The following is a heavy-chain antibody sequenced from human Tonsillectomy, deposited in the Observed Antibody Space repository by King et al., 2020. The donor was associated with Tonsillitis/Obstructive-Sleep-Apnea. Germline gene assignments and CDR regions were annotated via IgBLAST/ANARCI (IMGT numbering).Heavy chain of an antibody. CDR1: RFTFSDYY. Sequence: VQLVESGGGLVKPGGSLRLSCAASRFTFSDYYMNWVRQAPGKGLEWVSYISSRGSTIYYADSVKGRFTISRDNAKNSLYLQMNSLRAEDTAVYYCATERGYSYGFDYWGQGTLVTVSS. CDR3: ATERGYSYGFDY. D-gene: IGHD5-18*01. V-gene: IGHV3-11*01. J-gene: IGHJ4*02. CDR2: ISSRGSTI.